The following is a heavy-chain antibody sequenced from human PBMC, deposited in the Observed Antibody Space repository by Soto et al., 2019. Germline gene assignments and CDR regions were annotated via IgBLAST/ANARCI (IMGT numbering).Heavy chain of an antibody. V-gene: IGHV3-48*03. J-gene: IGHJ5*02. CDR3: ARVPYYYDSSGTGA. D-gene: IGHD3-22*01. CDR1: GFTFSSYE. Sequence: GGSLRLSCAASGFTFSSYEMNWVRQAPGKGLEWVSYIGSSGSTIYYADSVKGRFTISRDNAKNSLYLQMNSLRAEDTAVYYCARVPYYYDSSGTGAWGQGTLVTVSS. CDR2: IGSSGSTI.